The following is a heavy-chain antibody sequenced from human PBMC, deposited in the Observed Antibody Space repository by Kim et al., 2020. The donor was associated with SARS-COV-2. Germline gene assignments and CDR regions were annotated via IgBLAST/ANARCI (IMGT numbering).Heavy chain of an antibody. V-gene: IGHV4-34*01. CDR2: INHSGST. CDR1: GGSFSGYY. J-gene: IGHJ5*02. Sequence: SETLSLTCAVYGGSFSGYYWSWIRQPPGKGLEWIGEINHSGSTNYNPSLKSRVTISVDTSKNQFSLKLSSVTAADTAVYYCARGLIIGRGNWFDPWGQGTLVTVSS. D-gene: IGHD3-16*02. CDR3: ARGLIIGRGNWFDP.